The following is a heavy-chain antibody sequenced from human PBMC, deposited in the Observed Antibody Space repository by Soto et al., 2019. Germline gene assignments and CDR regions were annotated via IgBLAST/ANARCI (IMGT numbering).Heavy chain of an antibody. J-gene: IGHJ4*02. Sequence: SCAASGFTFDDYAMHWVRQAPGKGLEWVSGISWNSGSIGYADSVKGRFTISRDNAKNSLYLQMNSLRAEDTALYYCAKDMAPFHWYQLLSFDYWGQGTLVTVSS. CDR3: AKDMAPFHWYQLLSFDY. V-gene: IGHV3-9*01. D-gene: IGHD2-2*01. CDR1: GFTFDDYA. CDR2: ISWNSGSI.